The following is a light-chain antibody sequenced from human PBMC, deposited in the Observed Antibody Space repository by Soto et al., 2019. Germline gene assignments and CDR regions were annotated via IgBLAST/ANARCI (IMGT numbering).Light chain of an antibody. CDR1: QIIGND. V-gene: IGKV1-39*01. CDR3: QQCYKTPYT. CDR2: GTS. Sequence: DIQRTQSPSSLSASVGDIVTITCRASQIIGNDLNWYQQKPGKGPKLLVYGTSSLQSGVPSRFSGRGSGTHFTHTINSLQPDDFAVYYCQQCYKTPYTFGRGTKVDIK. J-gene: IGKJ2*01.